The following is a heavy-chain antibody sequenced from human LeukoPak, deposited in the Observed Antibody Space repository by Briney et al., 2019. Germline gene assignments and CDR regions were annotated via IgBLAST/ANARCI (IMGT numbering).Heavy chain of an antibody. CDR2: INPNSGGT. V-gene: IGHV1-2*02. J-gene: IGHJ4*02. CDR1: GYTFTGYY. CDR3: ARGSSGWYGIFDY. Sequence: ASVKVSCKASGYTFTGYYMHWVRQAPGQGLEWMGWINPNSGGTNYAQKFQGRVTMTRDTSISTAYMELSRLRSDDTAVYYCARGSSGWYGIFDYWGQGTLVTVSS. D-gene: IGHD6-19*01.